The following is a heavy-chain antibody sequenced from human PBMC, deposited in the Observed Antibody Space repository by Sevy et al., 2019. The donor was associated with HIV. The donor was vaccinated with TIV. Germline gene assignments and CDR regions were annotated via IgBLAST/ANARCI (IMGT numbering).Heavy chain of an antibody. D-gene: IGHD3-3*01. V-gene: IGHV3-30*18. CDR2: ISYDGSNK. CDR3: AKPHYDFWSGYHLYYYYYYMDV. Sequence: GGSLRLSCAASGFTFSSYGMHWVRQAPGKGPEWVAVISYDGSNKYYADSVKGRFTISRDNSKNTLYLQMNSLRAEDTAVYYCAKPHYDFWSGYHLYYYYYYMDVWGKGTTVTVSS. CDR1: GFTFSSYG. J-gene: IGHJ6*03.